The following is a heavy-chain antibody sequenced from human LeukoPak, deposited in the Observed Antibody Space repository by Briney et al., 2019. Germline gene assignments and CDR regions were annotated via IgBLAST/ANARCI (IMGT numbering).Heavy chain of an antibody. CDR3: ARDPATYYDFWSGWQSLGAFDI. D-gene: IGHD3-3*01. CDR1: GGSISSYY. Sequence: PSETLSLTCTVSGGSISSYYWNWIRQPPGKGLEWIGYIYYSGSTNYNPSLKSRVTISVDTSKNQFSLKLSSVTAADTAVYYCARDPATYYDFWSGWQSLGAFDIWGQGTMVTVSS. J-gene: IGHJ3*02. CDR2: IYYSGST. V-gene: IGHV4-59*01.